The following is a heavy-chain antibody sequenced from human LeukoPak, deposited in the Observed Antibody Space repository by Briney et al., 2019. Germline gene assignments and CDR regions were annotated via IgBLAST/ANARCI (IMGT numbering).Heavy chain of an antibody. CDR3: ANWIEGRHEKFDY. CDR1: GFTLSDYY. D-gene: IGHD1-1*01. J-gene: IGHJ4*02. V-gene: IGHV3-23*01. CDR2: ISGSGDRT. Sequence: PGGSLRLSCAASGFTLSDYYMTWIRRTPGKGLEWVSTISGSGDRTCYADSVKGRFTISRDNSMNTLYLQMTSLRVEDTAVYYCANWIEGRHEKFDYWGQGTLVTVSS.